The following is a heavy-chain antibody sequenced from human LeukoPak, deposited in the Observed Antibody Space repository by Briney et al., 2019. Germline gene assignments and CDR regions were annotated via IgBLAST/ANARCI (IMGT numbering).Heavy chain of an antibody. Sequence: GAXVKVSCKASGYTFTSYDINWVRQAAGQGVELMGLMNPHIRNTGSAQQFQRIVTMPSNTSICTAYMPLTRLRSEDSALYYCARGGYYDSSRYWGRGPPVTVSS. D-gene: IGHD3-22*01. CDR1: GYTFTSYD. CDR2: MNPHIRNT. J-gene: IGHJ4*02. V-gene: IGHV1-8*01. CDR3: ARGGYYDSSRY.